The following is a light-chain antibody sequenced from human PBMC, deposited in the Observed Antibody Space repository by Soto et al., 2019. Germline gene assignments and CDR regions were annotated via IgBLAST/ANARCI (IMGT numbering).Light chain of an antibody. V-gene: IGKV3-15*01. CDR2: GAS. Sequence: IVMTQSPATLSVSPGERATLSCRASQSVSSYLAWYQQKPGQAPRLLIYGASTRATGIPARFSGSGSGTEFTLTISSLQSEDFAVYYCQQYNNWPPYTFGQGTKLEIK. CDR1: QSVSSY. J-gene: IGKJ2*01. CDR3: QQYNNWPPYT.